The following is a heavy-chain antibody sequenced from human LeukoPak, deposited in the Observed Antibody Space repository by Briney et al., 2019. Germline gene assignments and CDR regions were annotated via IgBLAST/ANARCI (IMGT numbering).Heavy chain of an antibody. D-gene: IGHD6-6*01. V-gene: IGHV4-34*01. Sequence: GSLRLSCAASGFTLSSYSMKWVRQAPGKGLEWIGEINHSGSTNYSPSLKSRVTISVNTSKNQFSLKLTSVTAADTAVYYCARAGFALAPHRGTPFDYWGQGTLVTVSS. CDR2: INHSGST. CDR3: ARAGFALAPHRGTPFDY. CDR1: GFTLSSYS. J-gene: IGHJ4*02.